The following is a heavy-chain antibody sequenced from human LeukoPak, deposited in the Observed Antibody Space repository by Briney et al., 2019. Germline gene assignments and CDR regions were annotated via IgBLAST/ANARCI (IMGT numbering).Heavy chain of an antibody. CDR3: ARVKLAAAGPRSLGYGMDV. J-gene: IGHJ6*02. Sequence: SETLSLTCAVYGGSFSGYYWSWIRQPPGKGPEWIGEINHSGSTNYNPSLKSRVTISVDKSKNQFSLKLSSVTAADTAVYYCARVKLAAAGPRSLGYGMDVWGQGTTVTVSS. D-gene: IGHD6-13*01. CDR2: INHSGST. CDR1: GGSFSGYY. V-gene: IGHV4-34*01.